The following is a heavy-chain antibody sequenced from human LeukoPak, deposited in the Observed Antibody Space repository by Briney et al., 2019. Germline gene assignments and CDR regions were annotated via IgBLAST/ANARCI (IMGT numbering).Heavy chain of an antibody. CDR1: GFTFDDYA. CDR2: ISWNGGSI. D-gene: IGHD6-6*01. J-gene: IGHJ4*02. Sequence: GRSLRLSCAAPGFTFDDYAMQWVRQAPGKGLEWVSGISWNGGSIGYADSVKGRFTISRDNAKNSLYLQMNSLRAEDTALYYCAKDTYSTSLTGSDHWGQGTLVTVSS. CDR3: AKDTYSTSLTGSDH. V-gene: IGHV3-9*01.